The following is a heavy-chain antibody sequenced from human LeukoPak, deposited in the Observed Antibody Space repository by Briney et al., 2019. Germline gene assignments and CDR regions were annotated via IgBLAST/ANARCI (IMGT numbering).Heavy chain of an antibody. J-gene: IGHJ5*02. CDR1: GGSISSSSYY. CDR2: IYYSGST. CDR3: ARGFVRWSSRREAWFDP. D-gene: IGHD6-13*01. Sequence: SETLSLTCTVSGGSISSSSYYWGWIRQPPGKGLEWIGSIYYSGSTYYNPSLKSRVTISVDTSKNQFSLKLSSVTAADTAVYYCARGFVRWSSRREAWFDPWGQGTLVTVSS. V-gene: IGHV4-39*01.